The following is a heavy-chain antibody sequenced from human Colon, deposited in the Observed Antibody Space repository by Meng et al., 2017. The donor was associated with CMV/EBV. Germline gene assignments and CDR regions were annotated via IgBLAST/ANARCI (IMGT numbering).Heavy chain of an antibody. CDR1: GYSFSNYV. J-gene: IGHJ4*02. CDR2: ISPGDDNG. V-gene: IGHV1-3*01. CDR3: AITSLFDY. Sequence: QVQRVQTGAEVKKAGASVRVSCKASGYSFSNYVLHWVRQAPGQGLEWMGWISPGDDNGKYSQKFQGRVAITKDTSASTAYLDLSSLKSEDTAVYYCAITSLFDYWGQGTLVTVSS.